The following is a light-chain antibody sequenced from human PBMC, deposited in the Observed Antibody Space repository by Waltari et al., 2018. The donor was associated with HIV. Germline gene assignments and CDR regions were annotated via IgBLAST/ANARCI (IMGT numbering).Light chain of an antibody. J-gene: IGLJ1*01. V-gene: IGLV2-14*02. Sequence: QSALTQPASVSGSPGQSITISCSGTSRNVANYRLVSWYQQHPGQAPRLMIYEGTMRPSGVPDRFSGSKFATSASLAITGLQAEDEADYYCQSYDSSLGGFYVFGTGTKVTVL. CDR1: SRNVANYRL. CDR2: EGT. CDR3: QSYDSSLGGFYV.